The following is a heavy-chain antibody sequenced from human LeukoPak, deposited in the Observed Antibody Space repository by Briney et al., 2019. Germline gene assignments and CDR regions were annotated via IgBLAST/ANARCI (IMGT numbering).Heavy chain of an antibody. CDR2: IYTSGST. J-gene: IGHJ5*01. CDR1: GGSISSYY. V-gene: IGHV4-4*09. D-gene: IGHD6-13*01. Sequence: SETLSLTCTVSGGSISSYYWSWIRQPPGKGLEWIGYIYTSGSTNYNPSLKSRVTISVDTSKNQFSLRLSSVTAADTAVYYCARSPKGGQLVSWGQGTLVTVSS. CDR3: ARSPKGGQLVS.